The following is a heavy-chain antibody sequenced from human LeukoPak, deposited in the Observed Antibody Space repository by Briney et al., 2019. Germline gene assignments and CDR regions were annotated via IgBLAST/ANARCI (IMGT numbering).Heavy chain of an antibody. Sequence: ESGPTLLNPTPTVTLTCTFSGFSLRAAGVGVGWIRQPPGKALEWLSLIYWHGDQRYNPSLRTRLTIAKDTSKNQVVLTLTDVGPVDTATYYCIHQHNLAAADTWGQGSLVTVSS. V-gene: IGHV2-5*01. CDR2: IYWHGDQ. CDR3: IHQHNLAAADT. J-gene: IGHJ1*01. CDR1: GFSLRAAGVG. D-gene: IGHD6-13*01.